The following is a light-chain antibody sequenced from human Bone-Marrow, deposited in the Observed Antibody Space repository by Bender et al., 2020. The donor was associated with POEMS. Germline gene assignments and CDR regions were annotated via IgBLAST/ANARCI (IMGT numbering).Light chain of an antibody. CDR1: NIARTT. V-gene: IGLV3-21*02. J-gene: IGLJ3*02. CDR3: QVWDNVSDHWV. Sequence: AARISCGGDNIARTTVHWYQQKPGQAPVLVVYDDSDRPSGIPERFSGSNSENTATLTISRVEAGDEADYYCQVWDNVSDHWVFGGGTKLTVL. CDR2: DDS.